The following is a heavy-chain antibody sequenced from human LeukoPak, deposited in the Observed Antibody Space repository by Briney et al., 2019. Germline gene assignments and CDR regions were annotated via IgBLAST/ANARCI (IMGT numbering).Heavy chain of an antibody. CDR2: IYYSGST. CDR1: GGSISSGDYY. Sequence: SQTLSLTCTVSGGSISSGDYYWSWIRQPPGKGPEWIGYIYYSGSTYYNPSLKSRVTISVDTSKNQFSLKLSSVTAADTAVYYCARVFCNGGSCYAGNWFDPWGQGTLVTVSS. CDR3: ARVFCNGGSCYAGNWFDP. J-gene: IGHJ5*02. D-gene: IGHD2-15*01. V-gene: IGHV4-30-4*01.